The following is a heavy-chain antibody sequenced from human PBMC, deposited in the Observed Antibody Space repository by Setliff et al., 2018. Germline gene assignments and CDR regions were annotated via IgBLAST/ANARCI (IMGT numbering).Heavy chain of an antibody. CDR3: ARDRRIVGARHAFDI. J-gene: IGHJ3*02. CDR1: GGSISSGGYY. D-gene: IGHD1-26*01. V-gene: IGHV4-31*03. Sequence: SETLSLTCTVSGGSISSGGYYWSWIRQHPGKGLEWIGYIYYSGSTYYNPSLKSRVTISVDTSKNQFSLKLSSVTAADTAVYHCARDRRIVGARHAFDIWGQGTMVTVS. CDR2: IYYSGST.